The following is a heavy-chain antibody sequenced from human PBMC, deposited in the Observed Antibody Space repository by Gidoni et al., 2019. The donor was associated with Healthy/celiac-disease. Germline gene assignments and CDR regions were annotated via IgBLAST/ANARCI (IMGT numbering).Heavy chain of an antibody. CDR1: GFTFSSYW. Sequence: EVQLVESGGGLVQPGGSLRLSCAASGFTFSSYWRSWVRQAPGKGLGWVANIKQDGSEKYYVASVKGRFTISRDNAKNSLYLQMNSLRAEDTAVYYCASERWELLGPVYYYFYGMDVWGQGTTVTVSS. J-gene: IGHJ6*02. CDR2: IKQDGSEK. V-gene: IGHV3-7*05. D-gene: IGHD1-26*01. CDR3: ASERWELLGPVYYYFYGMDV.